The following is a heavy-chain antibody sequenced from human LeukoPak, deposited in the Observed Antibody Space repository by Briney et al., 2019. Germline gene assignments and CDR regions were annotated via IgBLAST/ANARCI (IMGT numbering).Heavy chain of an antibody. CDR1: GFTFSSYA. CDR2: ISYDGSNK. D-gene: IGHD3/OR15-3a*01. CDR3: ARDLWTYY. J-gene: IGHJ4*02. V-gene: IGHV3-30*04. Sequence: PGRSLRLSCAASGFTFSSYAMHWVRQAPGKGLEWVAVISYDGSNKYYADSVKGRFTISRDNSKNTLYLQMNSLRAEDTAVYYCARDLWTYYWGQGTLVTVSS.